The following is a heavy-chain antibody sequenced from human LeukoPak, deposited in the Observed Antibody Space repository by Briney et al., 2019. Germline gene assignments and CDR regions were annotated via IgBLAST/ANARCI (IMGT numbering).Heavy chain of an antibody. D-gene: IGHD6-13*01. CDR1: GFTFSSYA. J-gene: IGHJ3*02. V-gene: IGHV4-39*01. CDR3: ARARKQQLYFDAFDI. CDR2: IYYSGST. Sequence: GSLRLSCAASGFTFSSYAMSWVRQPPGKGLEWIGSIYYSGSTYYNPSLKSRVTISVDTSKNQFSLKPSSVTAADTAVYHCARARKQQLYFDAFDIWGQGTMVTVSS.